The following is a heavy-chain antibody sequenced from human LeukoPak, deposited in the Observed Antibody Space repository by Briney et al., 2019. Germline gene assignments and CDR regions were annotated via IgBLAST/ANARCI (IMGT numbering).Heavy chain of an antibody. CDR1: GGXFSDYY. CDR2: ISHSGST. J-gene: IGHJ4*02. D-gene: IGHD3-22*01. V-gene: IGHV4-34*01. Sequence: SETLSLTCAVYGGXFSDYYCSWIRQPPGKGLEWIGEISHSGSTNYNPSLKSRVTISVDTSKNQFSLNLSSVTAADTAVYYCARGPVLDYVSGGYYYFNYWGQGTLVTVSS. CDR3: ARGPVLDYVSGGYYYFNY.